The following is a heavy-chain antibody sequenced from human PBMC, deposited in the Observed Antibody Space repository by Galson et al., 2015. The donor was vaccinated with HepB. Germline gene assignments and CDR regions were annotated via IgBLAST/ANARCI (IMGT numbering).Heavy chain of an antibody. CDR2: IYSGGST. CDR3: ARSDSRGFGESGYYYGMDV. V-gene: IGHV3-66*01. Sequence: SLRLSCAASGFTVSSNYMSCVRQAPGKGLEWVSVIYSGGSTYYADSVKGRFTISRDNSKNTLYLQMNSLRAEDTAVYYCARSDSRGFGESGYYYGMDVWGQGTTVTVSS. J-gene: IGHJ6*02. CDR1: GFTVSSNY. D-gene: IGHD3-10*01.